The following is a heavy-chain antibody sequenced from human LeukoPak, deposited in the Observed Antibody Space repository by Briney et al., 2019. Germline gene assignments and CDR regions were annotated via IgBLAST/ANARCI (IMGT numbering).Heavy chain of an antibody. V-gene: IGHV3-7*04. Sequence: GGSLRLSCAASGFMFSIHWMDWVRQAPGKGLEWVANIKQDGGDKNYVDSVKGRFTIFRDNAKNSLFLQMNSLRAEDTAVYYCTRSLDYWGQGTLVTVSS. J-gene: IGHJ4*02. CDR3: TRSLDY. CDR1: GFMFSIHW. CDR2: IKQDGGDK.